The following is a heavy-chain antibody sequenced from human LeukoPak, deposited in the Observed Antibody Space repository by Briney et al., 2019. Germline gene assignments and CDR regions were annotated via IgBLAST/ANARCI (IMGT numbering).Heavy chain of an antibody. J-gene: IGHJ4*02. CDR2: IYYSGST. Sequence: SETLSLTCTVSGGSISSGDYCWSWIRQPPGKGLEWIGYIYYSGSTYYNPSLKSRVTISVDTSKNQFSLKLSSVTAADTAVYYCARHARGYSYGSANQDWEYWGQGTLVTVSS. V-gene: IGHV4-30-4*01. CDR1: GGSISSGDYC. D-gene: IGHD5-18*01. CDR3: ARHARGYSYGSANQDWEY.